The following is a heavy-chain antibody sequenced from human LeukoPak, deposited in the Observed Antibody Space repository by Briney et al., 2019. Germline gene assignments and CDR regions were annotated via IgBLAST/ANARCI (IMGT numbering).Heavy chain of an antibody. CDR1: GFTFSSYA. Sequence: GGSLRLSCAASGFTFSSYAMSWVRQAPGKGLEWVPAISGSGGSTYYADSVKGRFTISRDNSKNTLYLQMNSLRAEDTAVYYCAKPSDCSSTSCYYFDYWGQGTLVTVSS. J-gene: IGHJ4*02. V-gene: IGHV3-23*01. CDR3: AKPSDCSSTSCYYFDY. CDR2: ISGSGGST. D-gene: IGHD2-2*01.